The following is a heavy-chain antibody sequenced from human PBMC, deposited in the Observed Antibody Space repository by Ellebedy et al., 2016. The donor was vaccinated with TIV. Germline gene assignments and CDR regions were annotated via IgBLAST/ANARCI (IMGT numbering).Heavy chain of an antibody. CDR2: INPIGGST. CDR1: GYTFTSYH. V-gene: IGHV1-46*01. D-gene: IGHD4/OR15-4a*01. J-gene: IGHJ4*02. CDR3: VRGYGDFDY. Sequence: ASVKVSCKTSGYTFTSYHIHWVRQAPGQGLEWLGIINPIGGSTTYAQKFQGRVTMTRDKSTSTVYMDLSSLRSDDTAIYYCVRGYGDFDYWGQGTLVTVSS.